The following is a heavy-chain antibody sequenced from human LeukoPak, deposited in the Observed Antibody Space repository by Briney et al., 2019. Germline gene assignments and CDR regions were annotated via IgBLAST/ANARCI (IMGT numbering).Heavy chain of an antibody. V-gene: IGHV3-11*04. CDR1: GFTFSDYY. Sequence: PGGSLRLSCAASGFTFSDYYMSWIRQAPGKGLEWVSYITSSGVSIYYADSVRGRFTISRDNAKNSLYLQMNGLRADDTAVYFCARYTEDYGSGSYYKTFDYWGRGTLVTVSS. CDR2: ITSSGVSI. D-gene: IGHD3-10*01. CDR3: ARYTEDYGSGSYYKTFDY. J-gene: IGHJ4*02.